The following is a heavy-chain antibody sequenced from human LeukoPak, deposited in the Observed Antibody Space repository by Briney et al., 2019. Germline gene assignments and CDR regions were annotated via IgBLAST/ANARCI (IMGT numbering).Heavy chain of an antibody. CDR1: GGTSASYA. CDR3: ARDRYCSGGSCYSDP. CDR2: IIPIFGTA. Sequence: SGKASCMVSGGTSASYAIGWVRQPPEQGFEWRGGIIPIFGTANYAQKFQGRVTITADKSTSTAYMELSSLRSEDTAVYYCARDRYCSGGSCYSDPWGQGTLVTVSS. D-gene: IGHD2-15*01. V-gene: IGHV1-69*06. J-gene: IGHJ5*02.